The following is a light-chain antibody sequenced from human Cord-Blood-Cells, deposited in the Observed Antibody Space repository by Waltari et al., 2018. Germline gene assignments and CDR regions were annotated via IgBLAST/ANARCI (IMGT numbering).Light chain of an antibody. CDR2: DVS. J-gene: IGLJ3*02. CDR3: CSYAGSYSWV. V-gene: IGLV2-11*01. CDR1: SSDVGGYNY. Sequence: QSALTQPRSVSGSPGQSVTISCTGTSSDVGGYNYVSRYQQHPGKAPKLMIYDVSKRASGVPDRFSGSKSGNTASLTISGLQAEDEADYYCCSYAGSYSWVFGGGTKLTVL.